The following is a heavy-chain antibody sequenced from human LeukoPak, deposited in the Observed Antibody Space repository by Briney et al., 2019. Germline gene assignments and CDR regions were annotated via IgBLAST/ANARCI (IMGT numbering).Heavy chain of an antibody. V-gene: IGHV3-7*03. J-gene: IGHJ4*02. CDR1: GFTFSSYA. CDR2: IKQDGSEK. CDR3: ARDRGGGFDY. Sequence: PGGSLRLSCAASGFTFSSYAMSWVRQAPGKGLEWVANIKQDGSEKYYVDSVKGRFTISRDNAKNSLYLQMNSLRAEDTAVYYCARDRGGGFDYWGQGTLVTVSS. D-gene: IGHD3-16*01.